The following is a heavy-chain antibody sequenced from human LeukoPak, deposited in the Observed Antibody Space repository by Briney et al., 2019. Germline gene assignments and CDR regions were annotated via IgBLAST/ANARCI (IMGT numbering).Heavy chain of an antibody. Sequence: PGGSLRLSCVASGFTFSNYDMHWVRQVTGKSLEWVSGIGIAVDTYHVDSVKGRFTISRENAKNSLYLQMNSLRAEDTAVYYCAKPTFTLYYYDSSGSEEGAFDIWGQGTMVTVSS. V-gene: IGHV3-13*01. CDR2: IGIAVDT. CDR3: AKPTFTLYYYDSSGSEEGAFDI. J-gene: IGHJ3*02. CDR1: GFTFSNYD. D-gene: IGHD3-22*01.